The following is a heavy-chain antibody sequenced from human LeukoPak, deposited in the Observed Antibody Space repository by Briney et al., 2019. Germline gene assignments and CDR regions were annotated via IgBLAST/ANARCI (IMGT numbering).Heavy chain of an antibody. CDR1: GGTFSSYD. V-gene: IGHV1-8*02. J-gene: IGHJ4*02. CDR3: AREGYSSSWYGWGRSDPYYFDY. D-gene: IGHD6-13*01. CDR2: MNPNSGNT. Sequence: GASVKVSCKASGGTFSSYDINWVRQATGQGLEWMGWMNPNSGNTGYAQKFQGRVTMTRNTSISTAYMELSSLRSEDTAVYYCAREGYSSSWYGWGRSDPYYFDYWGQGTLVTVSS.